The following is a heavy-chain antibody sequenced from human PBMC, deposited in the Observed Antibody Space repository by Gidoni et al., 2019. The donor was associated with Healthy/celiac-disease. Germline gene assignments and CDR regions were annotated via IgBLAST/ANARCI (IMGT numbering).Heavy chain of an antibody. Sequence: MQLVQAGPEVKTPGTSVKVSCKASGFTFTSSAVPWVRQARGQRLEWIGWIVVGSGNTKYAQKFQERVTITRDMSTSTAYMELSSLRSEDTAVYYCAAQREWFDPWGQGTLVTVSS. J-gene: IGHJ5*02. CDR2: IVVGSGNT. CDR3: AAQREWFDP. CDR1: GFTFTSSA. V-gene: IGHV1-58*01.